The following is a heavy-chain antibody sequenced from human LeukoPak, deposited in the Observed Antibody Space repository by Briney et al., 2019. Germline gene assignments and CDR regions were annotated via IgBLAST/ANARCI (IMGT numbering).Heavy chain of an antibody. Sequence: ASQTLSLTCAISGDSVSSNSAAWNWIRQSPSRGLEWLGRTYYRSKWYNDYAVSGKSRITINPDTSKNQFSLQLNSVTPEDTAVYYCARRVPEGQWFYFDYWGQGTLVTVSS. J-gene: IGHJ4*02. D-gene: IGHD3-22*01. CDR3: ARRVPEGQWFYFDY. V-gene: IGHV6-1*01. CDR1: GDSVSSNSAA. CDR2: TYYRSKWYN.